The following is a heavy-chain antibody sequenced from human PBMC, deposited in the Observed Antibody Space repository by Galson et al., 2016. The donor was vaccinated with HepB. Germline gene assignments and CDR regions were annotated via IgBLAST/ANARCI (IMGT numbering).Heavy chain of an antibody. D-gene: IGHD5-12*01. J-gene: IGHJ4*02. CDR2: IKPDGSKT. V-gene: IGHV3-7*04. CDR3: AMDPPDASGRAPDC. Sequence: SLRLSCAASGFIFSNYYMTWVRQAPGKGLEWVAHIKPDGSKTYYSDSVKGRFTISRDNAKDSLYLQMSSLRVDDTAVYYCAMDPPDASGRAPDCWGQGALVTDSS. CDR1: GFIFSNYY.